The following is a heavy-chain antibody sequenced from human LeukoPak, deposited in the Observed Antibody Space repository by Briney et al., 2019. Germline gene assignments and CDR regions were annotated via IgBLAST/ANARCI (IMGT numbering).Heavy chain of an antibody. D-gene: IGHD2-15*01. J-gene: IGHJ4*01. Sequence: GGSLRLSCAASGFTFSSYAMHWVRQAPGKGLEWVAVISYDGSNKYYADSVKGRFTISRDNSKNTLYLQMNSLRAEDTAVYYCARGDLRSWYYFDYXGXXXXXTVXS. CDR2: ISYDGSNK. CDR3: ARGDLRSWYYFDY. V-gene: IGHV3-30-3*01. CDR1: GFTFSSYA.